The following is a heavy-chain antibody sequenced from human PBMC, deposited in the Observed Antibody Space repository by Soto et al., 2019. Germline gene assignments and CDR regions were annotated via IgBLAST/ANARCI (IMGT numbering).Heavy chain of an antibody. V-gene: IGHV4-31*03. Sequence: SETLSLTCTVSGGSISSGGYYWSWIRQHPGKGLEWIGYIYYSGSTYYNPSLKSRVTISVDTSKNQFSLKLSSVTAADTAVYYCARVRHYDFRRGYSRFDYPGQGTLGTVSS. CDR2: IYYSGST. CDR3: ARVRHYDFRRGYSRFDY. J-gene: IGHJ4*02. CDR1: GGSISSGGYY. D-gene: IGHD3-3*01.